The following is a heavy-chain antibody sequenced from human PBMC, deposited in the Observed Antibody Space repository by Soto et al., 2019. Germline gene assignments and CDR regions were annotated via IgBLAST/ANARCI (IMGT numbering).Heavy chain of an antibody. D-gene: IGHD2-2*01. CDR1: GFTFSNYA. CDR2: LTGGGGST. J-gene: IGHJ3*01. V-gene: IGHV3-23*01. Sequence: EVQLLESGGGLVQPGGSLRLSCAASGFTFSNYALSWVRQAPGKGLEWVSTLTGGGGSTYYADSVKGRFTISRDSSKNTLYLQMNSLRADDTAVYYCAKMGFCSTANCYSDAFEFWGQGTMVTVSS. CDR3: AKMGFCSTANCYSDAFEF.